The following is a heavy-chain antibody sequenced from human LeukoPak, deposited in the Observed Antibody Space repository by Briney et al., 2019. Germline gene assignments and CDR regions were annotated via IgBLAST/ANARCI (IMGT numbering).Heavy chain of an antibody. Sequence: PGGSLRFSCAASGFTFSSYGMHWVRQAPGKGLEWVAVISYDGSNKYYADSVKGRFTISRDNSKNTLYLQMNSLRAEDTAVYYCAKEELDYYDLYYFDYWGQGTLVTVSS. J-gene: IGHJ4*02. CDR3: AKEELDYYDLYYFDY. V-gene: IGHV3-30*18. CDR1: GFTFSSYG. D-gene: IGHD3-22*01. CDR2: ISYDGSNK.